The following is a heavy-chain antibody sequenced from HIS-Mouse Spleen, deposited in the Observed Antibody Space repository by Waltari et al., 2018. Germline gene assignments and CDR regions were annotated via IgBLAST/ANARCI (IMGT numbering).Heavy chain of an antibody. CDR3: ARKRTASGWFDP. D-gene: IGHD2-21*02. CDR1: GGSISSSSYY. V-gene: IGHV4-39*01. CDR2: IYYSWST. Sequence: QLQLQESGPGLVKPSETLSLTRTVSGGSISSSSYYWGWIRQPPGKGLEWIGRIYYSWSTYHNPALKSRVTIFVDTSKSQFSLKLSSVTAADTAVYYCARKRTASGWFDPWGQGTLVTVSS. J-gene: IGHJ5*02.